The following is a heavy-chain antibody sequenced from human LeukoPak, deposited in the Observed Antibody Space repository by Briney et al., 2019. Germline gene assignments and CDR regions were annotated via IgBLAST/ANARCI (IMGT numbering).Heavy chain of an antibody. CDR1: GLPIGDFA. CDR3: AKHNAGTIVWYGRWAIGLFDY. V-gene: IGHV3-43*02. D-gene: IGHD6-13*01. J-gene: IGHJ4*02. CDR2: ISADGGST. Sequence: GGSLRLSCVASGLPIGDFAMHWVRQAPGKGLQWISLISADGGSTYYADSVKGRFTISRDNSRNSLYLQMNSLTTEDTAFYYCAKHNAGTIVWYGRWAIGLFDYWGQGTLLTVSS.